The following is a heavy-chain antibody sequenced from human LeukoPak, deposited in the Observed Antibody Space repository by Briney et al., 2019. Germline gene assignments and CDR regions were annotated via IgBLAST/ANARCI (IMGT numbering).Heavy chain of an antibody. J-gene: IGHJ5*02. D-gene: IGHD2-8*01. Sequence: GGSLRLSCAPSGFTFHSQNMNWACQAPGKGLEWVAHISTNGDSTKCADSVEGRFTISIDNAENSLYLQMNSLRLEDTAVYYYVKNGWLDHWAQGILVTVSS. CDR2: ISTNGDST. CDR3: VKNGWLDH. V-gene: IGHV3-21*06. CDR1: GFTFHSQN.